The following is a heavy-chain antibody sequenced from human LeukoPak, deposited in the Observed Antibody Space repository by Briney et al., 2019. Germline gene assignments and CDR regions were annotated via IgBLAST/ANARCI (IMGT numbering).Heavy chain of an antibody. CDR1: GFTFSTYN. D-gene: IGHD6-25*01. V-gene: IGHV3-48*02. J-gene: IGHJ4*02. CDR3: ARGGSKITYSSAWYFDY. CDR2: ISSSSGSI. Sequence: GGSLRLSCAASGFTFSTYNMNWVRQAPGKGLEWVSYISSSSGSIYYADSVKGRFTISRDNAKNSLYLQMNSLRDEDSAVYYCARGGSKITYSSAWYFDYWGQGTLVTVSS.